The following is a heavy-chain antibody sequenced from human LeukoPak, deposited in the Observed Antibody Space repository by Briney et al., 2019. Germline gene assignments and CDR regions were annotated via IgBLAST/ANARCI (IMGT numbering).Heavy chain of an antibody. D-gene: IGHD2-2*01. CDR1: GFTFSDYY. CDR2: ISSSGSTI. V-gene: IGHV3-11*04. CDR3: VVVVPAADAFDY. Sequence: GGSLRLSCAASGFTFSDYYMSWIRQAPGKGLEWVSYISSSGSTIYYADSVKGRFTISRDNAKNSLYLQMNSLRAEDTAVYYCVVVVPAADAFDYWGQGTLVTVSS. J-gene: IGHJ4*02.